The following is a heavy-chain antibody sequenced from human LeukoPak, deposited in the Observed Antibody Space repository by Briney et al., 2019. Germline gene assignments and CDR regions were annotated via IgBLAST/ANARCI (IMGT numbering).Heavy chain of an antibody. D-gene: IGHD4-17*01. CDR3: ARGYYGDYAYYYYYMDV. Sequence: ASVKVSCKASGYTFTGYYIHWVRQAPGQGLEWMGWMNPNSGNTGYAQKFQGRVTITRNTSISTAYMELSSLRSEDTAVYYCARGYYGDYAYYYYYMDVWGKGTTVTVSS. J-gene: IGHJ6*03. CDR1: GYTFTGYY. CDR2: MNPNSGNT. V-gene: IGHV1-8*03.